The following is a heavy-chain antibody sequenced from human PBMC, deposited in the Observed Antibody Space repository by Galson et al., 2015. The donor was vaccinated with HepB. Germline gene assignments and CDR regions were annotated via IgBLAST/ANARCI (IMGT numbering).Heavy chain of an antibody. CDR3: ARGHEIVPSLYWYFDL. CDR2: IIPLVGRQ. Sequence: SVKVSCKASGGTFSSFAISWVRQAPGHGLEWMGRIIPLVGRQNKAQKFQDRVTITADKTTNTVYMELSRLRTEDTAVYYCARGHEIVPSLYWYFDLWGRGTLVTVSS. D-gene: IGHD2-15*01. J-gene: IGHJ2*01. V-gene: IGHV1-69*04. CDR1: GGTFSSFA.